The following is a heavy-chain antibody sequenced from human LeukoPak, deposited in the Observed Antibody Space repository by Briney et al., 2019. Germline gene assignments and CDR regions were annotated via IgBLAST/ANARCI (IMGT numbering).Heavy chain of an antibody. D-gene: IGHD5-12*01. V-gene: IGHV4-39*01. J-gene: IGHJ4*02. CDR2: IYYSGST. Sequence: PSETLSLTCTVSGGSISSSSYYWGWIRQPPGKGLEWIGSIYYSGSTYYNPSLKSRVTISVDTSKNQFSLKLSSVTAADTAVYYCASGGYSGYAFDYWGQGILVTVSS. CDR1: GGSISSSSYY. CDR3: ASGGYSGYAFDY.